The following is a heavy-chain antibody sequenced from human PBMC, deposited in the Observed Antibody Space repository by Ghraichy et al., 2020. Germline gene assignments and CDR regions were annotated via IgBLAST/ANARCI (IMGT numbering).Heavy chain of an antibody. CDR1: GGSISSYY. J-gene: IGHJ6*02. Sequence: ESLNISCTVFGGSISSYYWSWIRQPPGKGLEWIGYIYYSGSTNYNPSLKSRVTISVDTSKNQFSLRLSSLTAADTAVYYCARELGRMDVWGQGTTVTVSS. D-gene: IGHD3/OR15-3a*01. CDR3: ARELGRMDV. V-gene: IGHV4-59*01. CDR2: IYYSGST.